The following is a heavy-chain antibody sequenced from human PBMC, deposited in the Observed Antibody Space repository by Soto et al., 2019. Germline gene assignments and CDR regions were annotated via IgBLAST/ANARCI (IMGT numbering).Heavy chain of an antibody. D-gene: IGHD3-22*01. J-gene: IGHJ6*02. CDR2: IKSKTDGGTT. CDR1: GFTFSNAW. CDR3: TTHDSSGYYYYYGMDV. Sequence: PGGSLRLSCAASGFTFSNAWMSWVRQAPGKGLEWVGRIKSKTDGGTTDYAAPVKGRFTISRDDSKNTLYLQMNSLKAEDTAVYYCTTHDSSGYYYYYGMDVWGQGTTVTVS. V-gene: IGHV3-15*01.